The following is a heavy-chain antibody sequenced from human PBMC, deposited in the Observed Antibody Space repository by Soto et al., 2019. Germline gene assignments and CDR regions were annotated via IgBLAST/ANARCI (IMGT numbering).Heavy chain of an antibody. D-gene: IGHD3-3*01. Sequence: QITLKESGPTVVKPTETLTLTCTFSGFSLTTSGVGVGWVRQSPGKAPEWLALIYWDDDKRYSTSLNSRLIITTDTSKNHAVLTMANVDPADTATYYCAHRVLRTVFGLVTTTAIYFDFWGPGTPVVVSS. CDR2: IYWDDDK. CDR3: AHRVLRTVFGLVTTTAIYFDF. V-gene: IGHV2-5*02. CDR1: GFSLTTSGVG. J-gene: IGHJ4*02.